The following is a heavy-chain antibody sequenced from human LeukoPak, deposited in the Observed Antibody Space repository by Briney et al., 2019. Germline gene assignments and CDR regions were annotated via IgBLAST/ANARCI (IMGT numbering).Heavy chain of an antibody. CDR2: INPNSGGT. D-gene: IGHD1-26*01. J-gene: IGHJ6*03. CDR1: GYTFTGYY. V-gene: IGHV1-2*02. CDR3: ASRSTRSGNYYMDV. Sequence: GASVKVSCKASGYTFTGYYMHWVRQAPGQGLEWMGWINPNSGGTNYAQKLQGRVTMTRDTSISTAYMELSRLRSDDTAVYYCASRSTRSGNYYMDVWGKGTTVTVSS.